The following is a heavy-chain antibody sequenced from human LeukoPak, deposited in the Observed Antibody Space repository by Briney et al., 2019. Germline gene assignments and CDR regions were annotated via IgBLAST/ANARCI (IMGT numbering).Heavy chain of an antibody. J-gene: IGHJ4*02. D-gene: IGHD3-22*01. CDR3: AREPGRYDSSGYCLDY. CDR1: GFTFSSYS. Sequence: GGSLRLSCAASGFTFSSYSMNWVRQAPGKGLEWVSPISSSSSTIYYADSVKGRFTISRDNAKNSPYLQMNSLRDEDTAVYYCAREPGRYDSSGYCLDYWGQGTLVTVSS. CDR2: ISSSSSTI. V-gene: IGHV3-48*02.